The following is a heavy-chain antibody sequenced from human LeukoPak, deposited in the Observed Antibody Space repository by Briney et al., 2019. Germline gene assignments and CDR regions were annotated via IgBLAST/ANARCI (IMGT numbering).Heavy chain of an antibody. V-gene: IGHV1-2*02. Sequence: ASVKVSCKASGYTFTGYYMHWVRQAPGQGLEWMGWINPNSGGTNYAQKFQGRVTMTRDTSISTAYMELSRLRSDDTVVYYCARESCSSTSCYSYDYWGQGTLVTVSS. CDR3: ARESCSSTSCYSYDY. CDR2: INPNSGGT. J-gene: IGHJ4*02. CDR1: GYTFTGYY. D-gene: IGHD2-2*01.